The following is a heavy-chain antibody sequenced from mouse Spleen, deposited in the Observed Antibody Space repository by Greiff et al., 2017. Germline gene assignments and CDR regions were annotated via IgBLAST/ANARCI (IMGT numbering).Heavy chain of an antibody. D-gene: IGHD2-4*01. Sequence: DVKLVESGGGLVKLGGSLKLSCAASGFTFSSYAMSWVRQTPEKRLEWVATISSGGGNTYYPDSVKGRFTISRDNAKNTLYLQMSSLKSEDTAMYYCARQGSTMITTGGFDYWGQGTTLTVSS. CDR3: ARQGSTMITTGGFDY. CDR1: GFTFSSYA. J-gene: IGHJ2*01. V-gene: IGHV5-9*04. CDR2: ISSGGGNT.